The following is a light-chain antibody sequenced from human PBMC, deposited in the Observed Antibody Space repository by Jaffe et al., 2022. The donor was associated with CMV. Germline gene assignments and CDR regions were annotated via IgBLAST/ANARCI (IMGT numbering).Light chain of an antibody. CDR1: QNIRSD. CDR3: LQDYSFPYS. CDR2: AAS. V-gene: IGKV1-6*01. J-gene: IGKJ2*01. Sequence: AIQMTQSPSSLSASVGDRVTFTCRASQNIRSDLAWFRQQPGRAPTLLIYAASILQIGVPSRFSGNGSGTDFTLTINSLQPEDFATYYCLQDYSFPYSFGQGTKLEMK.